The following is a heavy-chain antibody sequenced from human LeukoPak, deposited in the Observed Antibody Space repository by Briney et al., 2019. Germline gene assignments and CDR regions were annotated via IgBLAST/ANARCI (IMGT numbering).Heavy chain of an antibody. J-gene: IGHJ5*02. CDR3: AREQKIAVAGSRRYNWFDP. CDR2: IYYSGST. V-gene: IGHV4-39*07. Sequence: NPSETLSLTCTVSGGSISSSSYYWGWIRQPPGKGLEWIGSIYYSGSTYYNPSLKSRVTISVDTSKNQFSLKLSSVTAADTAVYYCAREQKIAVAGSRRYNWFDPWGQGTLVTVSS. CDR1: GGSISSSSYY. D-gene: IGHD6-19*01.